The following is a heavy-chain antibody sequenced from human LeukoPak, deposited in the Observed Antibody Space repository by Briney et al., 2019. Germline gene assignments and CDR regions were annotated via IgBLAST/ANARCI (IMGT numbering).Heavy chain of an antibody. J-gene: IGHJ4*02. V-gene: IGHV3-30*03. CDR2: ISDNGNDK. CDR1: GFTFSSYG. Sequence: TGGSLRLSCAASGFTFSSYGMHWVRQAPGKGLEWVAVISDNGNDKYYVDSVKGRFTISRDNSQNTVYLQMNSLRPEDTALYYCASGLLGCRGGSCYPTDYWGQGTLVTVSS. D-gene: IGHD2-15*01. CDR3: ASGLLGCRGGSCYPTDY.